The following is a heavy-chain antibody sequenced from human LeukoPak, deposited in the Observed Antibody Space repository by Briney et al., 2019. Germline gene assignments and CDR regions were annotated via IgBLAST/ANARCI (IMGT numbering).Heavy chain of an antibody. CDR2: ISGSGGST. Sequence: GGSLRLSCAASGFTFSSYAMSWVRQAPGKGLEWVSAISGSGGSTYYADSVKGRFTISRDNSKNTLYLQMNSLRAEDTAVNYCAKDLADIVVVPAADFDYWGQGTLVTVSS. J-gene: IGHJ4*02. CDR1: GFTFSSYA. CDR3: AKDLADIVVVPAADFDY. V-gene: IGHV3-23*01. D-gene: IGHD2-2*01.